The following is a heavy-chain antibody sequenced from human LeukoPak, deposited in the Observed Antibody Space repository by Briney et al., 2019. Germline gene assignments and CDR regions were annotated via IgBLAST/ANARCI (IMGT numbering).Heavy chain of an antibody. V-gene: IGHV4-59*01. CDR2: IYYDGST. Sequence: PSETLSLTCTVSGGSITSYYWNSIRQSPERGLEWIGYIYYDGSTSYNPSLKSRVSISLDTPKNQFSLRLTSVTAADTGMYYCARDNWGMIFLLDPWGQGALVTVSS. J-gene: IGHJ5*02. CDR1: GGSITSYY. CDR3: ARDNWGMIFLLDP. D-gene: IGHD2-21*01.